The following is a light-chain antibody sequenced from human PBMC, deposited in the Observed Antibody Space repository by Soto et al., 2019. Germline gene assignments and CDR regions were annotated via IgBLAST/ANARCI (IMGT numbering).Light chain of an antibody. CDR3: SSYTSSSTLVV. CDR2: DVS. CDR1: SSDVGGYSF. V-gene: IGLV2-14*01. Sequence: QSALTQPASVSGSPGQSITISCTGTSSDVGGYSFVSWYQQHPGNAPKLMIYDVSNRPSGVSNRFSGSKSGNTASLTISGLQAEDEADYYCSSYTSSSTLVVFGGGTKLTVL. J-gene: IGLJ2*01.